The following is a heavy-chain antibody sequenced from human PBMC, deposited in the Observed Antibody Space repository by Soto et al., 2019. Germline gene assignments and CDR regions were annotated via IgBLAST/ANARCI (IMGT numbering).Heavy chain of an antibody. CDR2: TYYRSKWYN. V-gene: IGHV6-1*01. J-gene: IGHJ6*03. CDR1: GDSVSSNSAA. Sequence: QTLSLTCAISGDSVSSNSAAWNWIRQSPSRGLEWLGRTYYRSKWYNDYAVSVKSRITINPDTSKNQFSLQLNSVTPEDTAVYYCAREGGVLRYFDWLLPYYYMDVWGKGTTVTVSS. D-gene: IGHD3-9*01. CDR3: AREGGVLRYFDWLLPYYYMDV.